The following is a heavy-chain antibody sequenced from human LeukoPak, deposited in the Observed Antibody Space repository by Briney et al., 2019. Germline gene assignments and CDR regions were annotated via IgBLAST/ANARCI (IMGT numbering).Heavy chain of an antibody. Sequence: SGGSLRLSCAASGFTFSSYAMSWVRQAPGKGLEWVSGISGSGGSTYHADSVKGRFTISRDNSKNALFVQMNSLRVEDTAVYYCAKEGGDIAVAGSAPGHWGLGTLVTVSS. V-gene: IGHV3-23*01. J-gene: IGHJ4*02. CDR3: AKEGGDIAVAGSAPGH. CDR1: GFTFSSYA. CDR2: ISGSGGST. D-gene: IGHD6-19*01.